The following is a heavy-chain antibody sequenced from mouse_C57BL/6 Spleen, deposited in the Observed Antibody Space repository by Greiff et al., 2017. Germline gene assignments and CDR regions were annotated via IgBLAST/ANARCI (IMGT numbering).Heavy chain of an antibody. V-gene: IGHV1-80*01. J-gene: IGHJ3*01. Sequence: VMLVESGAELVKPGASVKISCKASGYAFSSYWMNWVKQRPGKGLEWIGQIYPGDGDTNYNGKFKGKATLTADKSSSTAYMQLSSLTSEDSAVYFCARYDDYDFAYWGQGTLVTVSA. CDR3: ARYDDYDFAY. D-gene: IGHD2-4*01. CDR1: GYAFSSYW. CDR2: IYPGDGDT.